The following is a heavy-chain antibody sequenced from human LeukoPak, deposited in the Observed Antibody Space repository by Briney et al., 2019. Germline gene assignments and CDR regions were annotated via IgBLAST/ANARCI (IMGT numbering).Heavy chain of an antibody. CDR2: IYYSGST. Sequence: NPSETLSLTCTVSGGSISSGGYYWSWLRQHPGKGLEWIGYIYYSGSTYYNPSLKSRVTISVDTSKNQFSLKLSSVTAADTAVYYCARFFRHYGDHFDYWGQGTLVTVSS. D-gene: IGHD3-10*01. CDR3: ARFFRHYGDHFDY. CDR1: GGSISSGGYY. V-gene: IGHV4-31*03. J-gene: IGHJ4*02.